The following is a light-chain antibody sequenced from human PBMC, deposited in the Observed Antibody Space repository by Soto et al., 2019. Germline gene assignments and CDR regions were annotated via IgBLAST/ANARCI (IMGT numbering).Light chain of an antibody. J-gene: IGLJ3*02. Sequence: QSALTQPASVSGSPGQSITISCTGTSSDVGGYNYVSWYQQHPGKAPKLMIYEVSHRPSGVSHRFSGSKSGNTASLTISGLQAEDEADYYCSSYTSSSSWVIGGGTKLTVL. CDR3: SSYTSSSSWV. CDR1: SSDVGGYNY. CDR2: EVS. V-gene: IGLV2-14*01.